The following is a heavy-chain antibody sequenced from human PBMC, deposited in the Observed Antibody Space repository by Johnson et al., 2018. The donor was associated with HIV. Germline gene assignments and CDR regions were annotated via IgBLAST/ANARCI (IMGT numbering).Heavy chain of an antibody. J-gene: IGHJ3*02. D-gene: IGHD5-12*01. V-gene: IGHV3-11*04. CDR1: GFSFSDYY. CDR2: ISGSGSTI. CDR3: ARAFPPSGYDFRGRSYAFDI. Sequence: QMLLVESGGGVVQPGGSLRLSCAASGFSFSDYYMTWIRQAPGKGLEWVSYISGSGSTIYYADSVKGRFTISRDNAKNSLYLQMNSLRAEETAVYYCARAFPPSGYDFRGRSYAFDIWGQGTMVTVSS.